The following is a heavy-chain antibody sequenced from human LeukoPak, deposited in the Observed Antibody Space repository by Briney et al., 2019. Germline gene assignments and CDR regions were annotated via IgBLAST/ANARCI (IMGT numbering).Heavy chain of an antibody. D-gene: IGHD1-26*01. J-gene: IGHJ4*02. CDR3: AKDGGSYTGYFDY. Sequence: PGGSLRLSCAASGFSFRNYVMAWVRQARGKGLEWVSSITTINDIYYSDSVKGRFTISRDNSKSTLYLQMDSLRAEDTAVYYCAKDGGSYTGYFDYWGPGTLVTVSS. CDR1: GFSFRNYV. V-gene: IGHV3-23*05. CDR2: ITTINDI.